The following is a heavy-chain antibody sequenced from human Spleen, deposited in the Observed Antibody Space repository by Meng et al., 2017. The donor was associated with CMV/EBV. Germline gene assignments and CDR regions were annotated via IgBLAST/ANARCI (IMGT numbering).Heavy chain of an antibody. D-gene: IGHD2-8*01. CDR2: TYYRFKWYN. V-gene: IGHV6-1*01. CDR3: TREEARHRHTKFDI. J-gene: IGHJ3*02. CDR1: GDRVSSDSVA. Sequence: LRLSCAISGDRVSSDSVAWTWIRQSPSRGLEWLGRTYYRFKWYNHYAGSVKSRITINPDTSKNHFSLHLNSVIPEDTAVYYCTREEARHRHTKFDIWGQGTMVTVSS.